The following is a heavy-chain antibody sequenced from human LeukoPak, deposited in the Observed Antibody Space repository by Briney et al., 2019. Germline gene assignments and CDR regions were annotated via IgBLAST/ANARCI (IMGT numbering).Heavy chain of an antibody. CDR3: ARDSYDILTGYYNHYYGMDV. Sequence: QSGGSLRLSCAASGFTFSSYEMNWVRQAPGKGLEWVSYISSSGSTIYYADSVKGRFTISRDNAKNSLYLQMNSLRAEDTAVYYCARDSYDILTGYYNHYYGMDVWGKGTTVTVSS. CDR2: ISSSGSTI. J-gene: IGHJ6*04. D-gene: IGHD3-9*01. CDR1: GFTFSSYE. V-gene: IGHV3-48*03.